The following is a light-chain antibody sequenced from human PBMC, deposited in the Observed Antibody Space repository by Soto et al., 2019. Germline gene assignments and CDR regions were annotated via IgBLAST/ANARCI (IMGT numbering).Light chain of an antibody. V-gene: IGKV3-20*01. Sequence: EIVLTQSPGTLSLSPGERATISCRASQRVTSTYLAWFQHKPGQAPRLLIYGTSNRATGIPDRFSGSGSGTVFTLSISRLEPEDFAVYYCQHYGSSLFTFGHGTRLEIK. J-gene: IGKJ5*01. CDR3: QHYGSSLFT. CDR2: GTS. CDR1: QRVTSTY.